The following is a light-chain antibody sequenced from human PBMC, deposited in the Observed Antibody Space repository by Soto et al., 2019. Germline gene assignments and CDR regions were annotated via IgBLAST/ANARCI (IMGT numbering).Light chain of an antibody. CDR1: QSISNW. CDR2: GDS. CDR3: QQYYSYPT. J-gene: IGKJ1*01. Sequence: IQMTQSPSTLSASVGDIVTITCRASQSISNWLAWYQQKPGQDPKFLIYGDSSLEDGVPSRFSGSGSGTDFTLTISSLQPDDFATYYCQQYYSYPTFGQGTKVDIK. V-gene: IGKV1-5*01.